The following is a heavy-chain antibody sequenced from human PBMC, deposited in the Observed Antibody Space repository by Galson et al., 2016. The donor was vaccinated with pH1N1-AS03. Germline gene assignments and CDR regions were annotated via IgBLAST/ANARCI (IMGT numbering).Heavy chain of an antibody. V-gene: IGHV3-30-3*01. Sequence: SLRLSCAASGFTFVRYKLHWVRQAPGKGLEWVAVIMYDGNRKYYADSVNGRFTISRDNSKNTLYLQMDSLRPEDTAIYYCARDYHERDSYYYSAAGSWGQGTQVTVSS. CDR2: IMYDGNRK. CDR1: GFTFVRYK. D-gene: IGHD3-22*01. J-gene: IGHJ4*02. CDR3: ARDYHERDSYYYSAAGS.